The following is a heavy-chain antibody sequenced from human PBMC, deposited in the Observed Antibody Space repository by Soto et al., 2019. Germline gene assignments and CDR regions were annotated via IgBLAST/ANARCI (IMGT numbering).Heavy chain of an antibody. V-gene: IGHV3-9*01. J-gene: IGHJ4*02. D-gene: IGHD3-16*01. CDR1: GFTFDDYA. CDR2: IIWNSGSI. Sequence: EVQLVESGGGLVQPGRSLRLSCAASGFTFDDYAMHWVRQAPGKGLEWVSGIIWNSGSIGYADSVKGRFTISRDNAKNSLYLQMNSLRAEDTALYYCAKELGPVYFDYWGQGTLVTVSS. CDR3: AKELGPVYFDY.